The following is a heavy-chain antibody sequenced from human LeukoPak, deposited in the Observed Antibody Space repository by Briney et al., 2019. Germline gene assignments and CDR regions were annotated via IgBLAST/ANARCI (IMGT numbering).Heavy chain of an antibody. CDR2: IYSGGHT. J-gene: IGHJ6*03. V-gene: IGHV3-53*01. Sequence: PGGSLRLSCAASGFSVTTNYMNWVRQAPGKGLEWVSVIYSGGHTYYTDSVKGRFTMSRDTSNNTVYLHISSLRPDDTAIYYCARSTRDGYTHYHDYYMDHWGKGTTVTVSS. CDR1: GFSVTTNY. D-gene: IGHD5-24*01. CDR3: ARSTRDGYTHYHDYYMDH.